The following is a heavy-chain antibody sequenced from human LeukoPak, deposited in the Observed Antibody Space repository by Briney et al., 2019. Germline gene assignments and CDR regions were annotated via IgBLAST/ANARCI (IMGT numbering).Heavy chain of an antibody. Sequence: GGSLGLSCAASGFSFGSHAMTWVRQAPGKGLEWVSVISGSGAVTHYADSVKGRFTISRDKSNNMLYLQMDNLSAEDTAIYYCVKGGRICSSSTCRVDYWGQGTLVTVSS. CDR2: ISGSGAVT. J-gene: IGHJ4*02. CDR1: GFSFGSHA. CDR3: VKGGRICSSSTCRVDY. D-gene: IGHD2-2*01. V-gene: IGHV3-23*01.